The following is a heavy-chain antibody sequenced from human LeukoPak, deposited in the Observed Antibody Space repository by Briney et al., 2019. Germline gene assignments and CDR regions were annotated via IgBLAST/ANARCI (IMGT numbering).Heavy chain of an antibody. CDR2: IYSGGST. D-gene: IGHD1-26*01. Sequence: PGGSLRLSCAASGFTFSSYAMSWVRQAPGKGLEWVSVIYSGGSTYYADSVKGRFTISRDNSKNTLYLQMNSLRAEDTAVYYCARGEWELLLDYWGQGTLVTVSS. J-gene: IGHJ4*02. V-gene: IGHV3-66*01. CDR3: ARGEWELLLDY. CDR1: GFTFSSYA.